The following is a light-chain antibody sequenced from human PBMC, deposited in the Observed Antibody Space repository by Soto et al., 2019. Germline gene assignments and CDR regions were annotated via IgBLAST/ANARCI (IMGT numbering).Light chain of an antibody. Sequence: ESVLTQSPGTLSLSPGERATLSCRAIQSVSSNYLAWYQQKPGQAPRLLIYGASTRATGIPDRFSGSGSGTDFTLTISRLEPEDSAVYYCQQYGSSPTWTFGQGSKVDTK. V-gene: IGKV3-20*01. CDR2: GAS. CDR3: QQYGSSPTWT. J-gene: IGKJ1*01. CDR1: QSVSSNY.